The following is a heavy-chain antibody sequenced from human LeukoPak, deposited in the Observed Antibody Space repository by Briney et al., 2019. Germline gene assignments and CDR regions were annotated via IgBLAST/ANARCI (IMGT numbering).Heavy chain of an antibody. CDR1: GFTVSSNY. CDR2: IYSGGST. Sequence: GGSLRLSCAASGFTVSSNYMSWVRQAPGKGLDRFSVIYSGGSTYYADSVKGRFTISRDNSKNTLYLQMNSLRAEDTAVYYCARGVVPAATRYYYYMDVWGKGTTVTVSS. D-gene: IGHD2-2*01. CDR3: ARGVVPAATRYYYYMDV. J-gene: IGHJ6*03. V-gene: IGHV3-66*02.